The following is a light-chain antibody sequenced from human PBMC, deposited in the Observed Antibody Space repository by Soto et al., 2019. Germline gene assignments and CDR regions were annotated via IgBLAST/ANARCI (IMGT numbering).Light chain of an antibody. Sequence: EIVLTQSPGTLSLSPGQRATLSCRASQSVSSNYLAWYQQKPGQAPRLLVYGASSRATGIPDRFSGSGSGADFTLTISRLEPEDFVVYYCQQHGSSPLTFGGGTKVEIK. CDR3: QQHGSSPLT. V-gene: IGKV3-20*01. CDR1: QSVSSNY. J-gene: IGKJ4*01. CDR2: GAS.